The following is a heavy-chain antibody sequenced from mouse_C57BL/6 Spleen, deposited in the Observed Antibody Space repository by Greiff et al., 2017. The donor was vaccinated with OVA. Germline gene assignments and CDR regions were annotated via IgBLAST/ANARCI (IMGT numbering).Heavy chain of an antibody. D-gene: IGHD2-3*01. Sequence: VQLQQSGTVLARPGASVKMSCKTSGYTFTSYWMHWVKQRPGQGLEWIGAIYPGNSDTSYNQKFKGKAKLTAVTSASTAYMELSSLTNEDSAVYYCTRNTGLLRWFAYWGQGTLVTVSA. CDR2: IYPGNSDT. CDR1: GYTFTSYW. CDR3: TRNTGLLRWFAY. J-gene: IGHJ3*01. V-gene: IGHV1-5*01.